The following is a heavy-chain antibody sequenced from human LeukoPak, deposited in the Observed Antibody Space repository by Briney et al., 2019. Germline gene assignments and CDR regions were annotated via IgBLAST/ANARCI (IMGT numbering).Heavy chain of an antibody. V-gene: IGHV3-21*01. CDR2: ISSSSSYI. CDR1: GFTFSSYC. D-gene: IGHD6-13*01. Sequence: GGSLRLSCAASGFTFSSYCMNWVRQAPGKGLGGVSSISSSSSYIYYADSVKGRFTISRDNAKNSLYLQMNSLRAEDTAVYYCARVATYSSSWYDWFDPWGQGTLVTVSS. CDR3: ARVATYSSSWYDWFDP. J-gene: IGHJ5*02.